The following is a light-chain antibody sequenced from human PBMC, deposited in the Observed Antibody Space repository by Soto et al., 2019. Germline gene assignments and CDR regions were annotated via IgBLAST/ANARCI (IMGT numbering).Light chain of an antibody. J-gene: IGLJ3*02. Sequence: QSVLTQPPSVSGAPGQRVTISCTGSSSNIGAGYDVHWYQQLPGTAPKHLIEGNSNRPSSVPDRFSGSKSGTSASLAITGLRAEDEADYYCQSYDSSLSGWVFGGGTKLTVL. CDR2: GNS. CDR1: SSNIGAGYD. V-gene: IGLV1-40*01. CDR3: QSYDSSLSGWV.